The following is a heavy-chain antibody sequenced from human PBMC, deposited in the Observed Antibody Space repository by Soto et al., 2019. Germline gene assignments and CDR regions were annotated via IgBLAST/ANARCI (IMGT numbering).Heavy chain of an antibody. Sequence: EESLRLSCAASGFTFSSYAMSWVRQAPGKGLEWVSAISGSGGSTYYADSVKGRFTISRDNSKNTLYLQMNSLRAEDTAVYYCTKDSGQSVYYYGMDVWGQGTTVT. V-gene: IGHV3-23*01. CDR1: GFTFSSYA. D-gene: IGHD6-19*01. J-gene: IGHJ6*02. CDR2: ISGSGGST. CDR3: TKDSGQSVYYYGMDV.